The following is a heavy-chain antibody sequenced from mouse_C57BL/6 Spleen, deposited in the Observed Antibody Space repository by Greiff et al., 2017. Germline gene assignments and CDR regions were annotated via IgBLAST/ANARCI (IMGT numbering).Heavy chain of an antibody. CDR2: IDPETGGT. V-gene: IGHV1-15*01. Sequence: VQLQQSGAELVRPGASVTLSCKASGYTFTDYEMHWVKQTPVHGLEWIGAIDPETGGTAYNQKFKGKAILTADKSSSTAYMELRSLTSEDSAVYYCTRWYGSSYVAYWGQGTLVTVSA. J-gene: IGHJ3*01. CDR1: GYTFTDYE. D-gene: IGHD1-1*01. CDR3: TRWYGSSYVAY.